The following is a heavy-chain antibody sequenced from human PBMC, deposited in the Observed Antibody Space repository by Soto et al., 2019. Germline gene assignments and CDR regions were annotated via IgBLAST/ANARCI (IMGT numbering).Heavy chain of an antibody. CDR3: ARVLVVPAAMEYYFDY. CDR1: GGSISSYY. Sequence: SETLSLTCTVSGGSISSYYWSWIRQPPGKGLEWIGYIYYSGSTNYNPSLKSRVTISVDTSKNQFSLKLSSVTAADTAVYYCARVLVVPAAMEYYFDYWGQGTLVTVSS. V-gene: IGHV4-59*01. CDR2: IYYSGST. D-gene: IGHD2-2*01. J-gene: IGHJ4*02.